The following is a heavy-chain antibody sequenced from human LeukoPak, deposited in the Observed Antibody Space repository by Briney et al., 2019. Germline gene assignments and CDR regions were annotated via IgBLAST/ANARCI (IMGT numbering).Heavy chain of an antibody. D-gene: IGHD2-2*01. V-gene: IGHV3-48*02. Sequence: GGSLRLSCAASGFTFSSYTMTWVSQAPGKGLEWVSYISGSSTTIYYADSVKGRFTISRDNAKNSLYLQMNSLGDEDTAVYYCARDVLSYGDSGVDYWGQGTLVTVSS. CDR3: ARDVLSYGDSGVDY. J-gene: IGHJ4*02. CDR1: GFTFSSYT. CDR2: ISGSSTTI.